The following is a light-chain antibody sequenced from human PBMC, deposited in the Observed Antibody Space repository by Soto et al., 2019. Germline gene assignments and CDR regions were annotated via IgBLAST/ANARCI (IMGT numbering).Light chain of an antibody. J-gene: IGKJ1*01. CDR3: QQLYNYPRT. Sequence: DIQLTQSPSFLSASVGDRVTITCRASQGISSYLAWYQQKPGKAPKLLIYAASTLQSGVPSRFSGSGSGTEFTLTISSLQPEDFATYYCQQLYNYPRTFGQGTRVEI. CDR2: AAS. V-gene: IGKV1-9*01. CDR1: QGISSY.